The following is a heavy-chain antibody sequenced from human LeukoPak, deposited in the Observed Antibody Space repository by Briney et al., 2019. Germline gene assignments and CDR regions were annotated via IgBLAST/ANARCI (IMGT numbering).Heavy chain of an antibody. CDR2: IYHSGST. CDR3: ARGGTWFDP. D-gene: IGHD3-16*01. V-gene: IGHV4-30-2*01. CDR1: GGSISSGGYS. Sequence: SETLSLTCAVSGGSISSGGYSWSWIRQPPGKSLEWIGYIYHSGSTYYNPSLKSRVTISVDRSKNQFSLKLSSVTAADTAVYYCARGGTWFDPWGQGTLVTVSS. J-gene: IGHJ5*02.